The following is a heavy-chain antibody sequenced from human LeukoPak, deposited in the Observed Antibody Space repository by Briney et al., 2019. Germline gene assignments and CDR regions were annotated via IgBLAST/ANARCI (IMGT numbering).Heavy chain of an antibody. CDR3: ARRRYSYGVDY. Sequence: PSETMSLTCTVSGGSISSSSHYWGWIRQPPGKGLEWIGSIYYSGSTYYNPSLKSRVTISVDTSKNQFSLKLSSVTAADTAVYYCARRRYSYGVDYWGQGTLVTVSS. CDR2: IYYSGST. V-gene: IGHV4-39*01. J-gene: IGHJ4*02. CDR1: GGSISSSSHY. D-gene: IGHD5-18*01.